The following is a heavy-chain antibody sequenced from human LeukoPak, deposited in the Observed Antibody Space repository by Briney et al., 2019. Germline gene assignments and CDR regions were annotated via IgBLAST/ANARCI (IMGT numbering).Heavy chain of an antibody. V-gene: IGHV4-4*07. J-gene: IGHJ6*02. CDR2: IYTSGST. D-gene: IGHD3-10*01. Sequence: SETLSLTCTVSGGSISSYYWSWIRQPAGKGLEWIGRIYTSGSTSYNPPLKSRVTMSVDTSKNQFSLKLSSVTAADAAVYYCARDCSMVRGVIIKDYYGMDVWGQGTTVTVSS. CDR1: GGSISSYY. CDR3: ARDCSMVRGVIIKDYYGMDV.